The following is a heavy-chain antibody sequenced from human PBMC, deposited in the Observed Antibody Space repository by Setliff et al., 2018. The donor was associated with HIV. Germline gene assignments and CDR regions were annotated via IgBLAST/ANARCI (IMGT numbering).Heavy chain of an antibody. J-gene: IGHJ6*03. D-gene: IGHD6-19*01. CDR2: NIPIFGTA. CDR3: ARDNPTSISSGWYGWRYYYYMDV. Sequence: GASVKVSCKASGGTFSSYAISWVRQAPGPGLEWMGGNIPIFGTANSAQKFQGSVTITADESTSTAYMELSSLRSEDTAVYYCARDNPTSISSGWYGWRYYYYMDVWGKGTTVTRLL. CDR1: GGTFSSYA. V-gene: IGHV1-69*13.